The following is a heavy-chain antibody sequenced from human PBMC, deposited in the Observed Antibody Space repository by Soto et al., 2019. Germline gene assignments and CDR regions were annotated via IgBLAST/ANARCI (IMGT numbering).Heavy chain of an antibody. J-gene: IGHJ4*02. V-gene: IGHV4-34*01. D-gene: IGHD5-18*01. CDR1: GGSFSGYY. Sequence: SETLSLTCAIYGGSFSGYYWSWIRQPPGKGLEWIGEINHSGSINDNPSLKSRVTISVDTSKNQFSLKLSYVTAADTAVYYCARRGYSYGYVLYYFDYWGQGTLVTVSS. CDR3: ARRGYSYGYVLYYFDY. CDR2: INHSGSI.